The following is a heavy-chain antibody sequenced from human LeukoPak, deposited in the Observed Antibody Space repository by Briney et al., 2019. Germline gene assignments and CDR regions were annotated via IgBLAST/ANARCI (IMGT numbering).Heavy chain of an antibody. J-gene: IGHJ6*03. CDR1: GGSISSSSYY. CDR2: IYYSGST. V-gene: IGHV4-39*07. CDR3: AGYAIERGYYYYIDV. D-gene: IGHD2-8*01. Sequence: SETLSLTCTVSGGSISSSSYYWGWIRQPPGKGLEWIGSIYYSGSTYYNPSHQSRVTISVDTSKNQFSLKLSSVTAADTAVYYSAGYAIERGYYYYIDVWGKGTTVTVSS.